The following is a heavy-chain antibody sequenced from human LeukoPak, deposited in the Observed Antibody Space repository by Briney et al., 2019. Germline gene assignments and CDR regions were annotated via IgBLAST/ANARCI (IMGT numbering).Heavy chain of an antibody. CDR2: ISGSEDGT. CDR1: GFTFSTYA. V-gene: IGHV3-23*01. Sequence: GGSLRLSCAASGFTFSTYAMSWVRQPPGRGLEWVAAISGSEDGTYYADSVKGRLTISRDNATNTLYVEMNTLSAGGTAVYFCAKSPVSPCRASFCYPFDHWGQGTLVAVSS. CDR3: AKSPVSPCRASFCYPFDH. D-gene: IGHD2-15*01. J-gene: IGHJ4*02.